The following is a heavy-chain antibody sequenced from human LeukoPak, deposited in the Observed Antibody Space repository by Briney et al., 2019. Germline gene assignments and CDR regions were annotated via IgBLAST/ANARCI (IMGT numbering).Heavy chain of an antibody. CDR2: IYYSGST. CDR1: GGSISSSNYY. Sequence: SETLSLTCTVSGGSISSSNYYWGWIRQPPGKGLDWIGIIYYSGSTYYNPSLKSRVTISVDTSKNQFSLKLNSVTTADTAVYYCARDRGSGPGAFDIWGQGTMVTVSS. CDR3: ARDRGSGPGAFDI. J-gene: IGHJ3*02. V-gene: IGHV4-39*07. D-gene: IGHD6-19*01.